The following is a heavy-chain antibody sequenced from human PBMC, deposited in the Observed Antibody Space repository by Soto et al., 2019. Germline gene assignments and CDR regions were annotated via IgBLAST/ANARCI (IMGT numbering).Heavy chain of an antibody. V-gene: IGHV4-59*01. Sequence: SETLSLTCTVSGISISSYYWSWIRQPPGKGLEWIGYIYYSGSTNYNPSLKSRVTISVDTSKNQFSLKLSSVTAADTAVYYCARDRGYDFWSGPNWFDPWGQGTLVTVS. CDR2: IYYSGST. CDR1: GISISSYY. J-gene: IGHJ5*02. CDR3: ARDRGYDFWSGPNWFDP. D-gene: IGHD3-3*01.